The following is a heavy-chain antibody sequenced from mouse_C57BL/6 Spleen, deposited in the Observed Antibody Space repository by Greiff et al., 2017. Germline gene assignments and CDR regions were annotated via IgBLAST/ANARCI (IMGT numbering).Heavy chain of an antibody. Sequence: DVKLVESEGGLVQPGSSMKLSCTASGFTFSDYYMAWVRQVPEQGLEWVANINYDGSSTYYLDSLKSRFNISRDNAKNILYLQMSSLKAEDTATYYCARVQLRLGYYFDYWGQGTTLTVSS. CDR1: GFTFSDYY. V-gene: IGHV5-16*01. CDR3: ARVQLRLGYYFDY. D-gene: IGHD3-2*02. CDR2: INYDGSST. J-gene: IGHJ2*01.